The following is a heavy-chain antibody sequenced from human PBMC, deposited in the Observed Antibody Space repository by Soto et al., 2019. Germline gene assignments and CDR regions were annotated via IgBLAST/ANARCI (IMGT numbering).Heavy chain of an antibody. V-gene: IGHV3-30*03. Sequence: GGSLRLSCGTSGFSFSSYVLHWVRQAPGKGLEWVAVLSYYERDKYYADSVKGRFTISRDNSKNTLYLQMNSLRAEDTAVYYCAREGSGDAYNAGGAMDYWGQGTLVTVSS. CDR1: GFSFSSYV. CDR2: LSYYERDK. D-gene: IGHD2-2*01. J-gene: IGHJ4*02. CDR3: AREGSGDAYNAGGAMDY.